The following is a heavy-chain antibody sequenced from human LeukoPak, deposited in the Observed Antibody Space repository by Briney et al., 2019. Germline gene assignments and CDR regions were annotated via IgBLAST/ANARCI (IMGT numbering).Heavy chain of an antibody. Sequence: SETLSLTCTVSGGSISSSSYYWGWIRQPPGKGLEWIGSIYYSGSTYYNPSLKSRVTISVDTSKNQFSLKLTSVTAADTAVFYCARAAAPTYYFDYWGQGTLVTVSS. D-gene: IGHD6-13*01. CDR1: GGSISSSSYY. CDR2: IYYSGST. J-gene: IGHJ4*02. CDR3: ARAAAPTYYFDY. V-gene: IGHV4-39*07.